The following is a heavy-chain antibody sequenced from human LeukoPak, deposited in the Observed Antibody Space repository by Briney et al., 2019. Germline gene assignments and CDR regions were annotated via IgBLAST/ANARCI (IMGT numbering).Heavy chain of an antibody. CDR3: AGSVGPGSYGAFDI. J-gene: IGHJ3*02. V-gene: IGHV4-39*07. D-gene: IGHD3-16*01. Sequence: ASETLSLTCTVSGGSISSSSYYWGWIRQPPGKGLEWIGSIYYSGSTYYNPSLKSRVTISVDTSKNQFSLKLSSVTAADTAVYYCAGSVGPGSYGAFDIWGQGTMVTVSS. CDR2: IYYSGST. CDR1: GGSISSSSYY.